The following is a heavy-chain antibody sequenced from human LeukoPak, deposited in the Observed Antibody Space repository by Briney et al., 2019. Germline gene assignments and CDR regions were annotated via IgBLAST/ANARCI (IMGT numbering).Heavy chain of an antibody. V-gene: IGHV1-2*02. CDR2: ISPNSGDT. D-gene: IGHD3-22*01. CDR1: GYTFTGYY. CDR3: SRDPYHTTGYFDF. Sequence: GASVKVSCKASGYTFTGYYIHWVRQAPGQGLEWMGWISPNSGDTNYAQKFQGRLTMTRETSISTAYMDLSSLTSYDTAVYYCSRDPYHTTGYFDFWGQGTLVTVS. J-gene: IGHJ4*02.